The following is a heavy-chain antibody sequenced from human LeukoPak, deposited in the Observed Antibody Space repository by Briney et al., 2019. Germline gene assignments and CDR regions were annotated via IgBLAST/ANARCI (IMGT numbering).Heavy chain of an antibody. V-gene: IGHV1-2*02. J-gene: IGHJ4*02. D-gene: IGHD5-12*01. Sequence: ASVTVSFKAAVDTFTDCFAHWRRQAPGQGFEWIGWVNPSNADTNYAQNFQGRVTITTDTSITTAYMELRGLRSDDTALYLRARDQVVPATPFSGYDPAYSVQGTLIAVSS. CDR2: VNPSNADT. CDR1: VDTFTDCF. CDR3: ARDQVVPATPFSGYDPAY.